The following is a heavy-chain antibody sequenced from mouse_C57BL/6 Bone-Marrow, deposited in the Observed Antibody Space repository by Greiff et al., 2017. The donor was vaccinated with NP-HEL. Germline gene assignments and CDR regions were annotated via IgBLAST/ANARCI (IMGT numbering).Heavy chain of an antibody. Sequence: QVQLKESGAELVRPGTSVKMSCKASGYTFTNYWIGWAKQRPGHGLEWIGDIYPGGGYTNYNEKFKGKATLTADKSSSTAYMQFSSLTSEDSAIYYCARRTNWYFDYWGQGTTLTVSS. D-gene: IGHD4-1*01. J-gene: IGHJ2*01. V-gene: IGHV1-63*01. CDR2: IYPGGGYT. CDR1: GYTFTNYW. CDR3: ARRTNWYFDY.